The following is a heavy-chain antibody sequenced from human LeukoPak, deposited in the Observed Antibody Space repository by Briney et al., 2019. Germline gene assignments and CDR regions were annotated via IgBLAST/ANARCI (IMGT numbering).Heavy chain of an antibody. CDR1: GGTFSSYA. D-gene: IGHD6-19*01. J-gene: IGHJ4*02. CDR2: IVPIFGTA. V-gene: IGHV1-69*05. CDR3: AEAVYSSGWYYFDY. Sequence: SVKVSCKASGGTFSSYAISWVRQAPGQGLEWMGRIVPIFGTANYAQKFQGRVTITTDESTSTAYMELSSLRSEDTAVCYCAEAVYSSGWYYFDYWGQGTLVTVSS.